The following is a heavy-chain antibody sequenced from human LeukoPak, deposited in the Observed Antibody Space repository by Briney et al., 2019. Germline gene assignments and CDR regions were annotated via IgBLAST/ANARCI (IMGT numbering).Heavy chain of an antibody. CDR2: VHHSGST. D-gene: IGHD6-19*01. Sequence: SETLSLTCTVSGGSIRSTSYYWGWIRPPPGKGLEWLGRVHHSGSTYDNPSLNSRATISVDTSKNQFSLKLISVTAADTAVYYCARRSTVAGRGRFDPWGQGTLVTVSS. V-gene: IGHV4-39*01. CDR1: GGSIRSTSYY. J-gene: IGHJ5*02. CDR3: ARRSTVAGRGRFDP.